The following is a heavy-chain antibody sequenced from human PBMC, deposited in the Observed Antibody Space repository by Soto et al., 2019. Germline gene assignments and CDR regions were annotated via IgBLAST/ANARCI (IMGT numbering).Heavy chain of an antibody. J-gene: IGHJ4*02. CDR3: TRGGDPYKTGH. CDR1: GGSISSYC. CDR2: IYYSGST. Sequence: SETLSLTCTVSGGSISSYCWSWIRQPPGKGLEWIRYIYYSGSTNYNHSLKSRVNISVDTSKNQFSLKLTSVNNADTAIYYCTRGGDPYKTGHWGQGTLVTVSS. D-gene: IGHD2-21*01. V-gene: IGHV4-59*01.